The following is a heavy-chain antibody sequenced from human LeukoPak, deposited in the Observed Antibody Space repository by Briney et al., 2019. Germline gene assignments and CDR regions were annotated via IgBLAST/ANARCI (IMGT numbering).Heavy chain of an antibody. D-gene: IGHD4-11*01. J-gene: IGHJ6*02. CDR2: IKQDGSEK. Sequence: GGSLRLSCAASGFTFSNYWINWVRQAPGKGLEWVANIKQDGSEKHYADSVKGRFTISRDNSKNTLDLQTSSLRAEDTAVYYCAKDLVLGPHYSNNWSGGLDVWGQGTTVTVSS. CDR3: AKDLVLGPHYSNNWSGGLDV. CDR1: GFTFSNYW. V-gene: IGHV3-7*01.